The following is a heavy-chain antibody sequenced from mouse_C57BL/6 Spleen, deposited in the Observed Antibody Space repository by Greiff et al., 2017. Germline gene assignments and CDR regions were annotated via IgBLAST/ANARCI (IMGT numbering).Heavy chain of an antibody. Sequence: QVQLQQSGPELVKPGASVKISCKASGYAFSSSWMNWVKQRPGKGLEWIGRIYPGDGDTNYNGKFKGKATLTADKASSTAYMQLSSLTSEDSAVYCCARRGPYWYFDVWSTGTTVTVSS. CDR2: IYPGDGDT. CDR1: GYAFSSSW. J-gene: IGHJ1*03. V-gene: IGHV1-82*01. CDR3: ARRGPYWYFDV.